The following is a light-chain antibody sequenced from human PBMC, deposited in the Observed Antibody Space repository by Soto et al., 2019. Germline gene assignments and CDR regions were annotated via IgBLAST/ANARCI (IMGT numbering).Light chain of an antibody. CDR1: SSDIGSNV. CDR3: AAWHDSLNGWV. Sequence: QAVVTQPPSASGTPGQRVTISCSGSSSDIGSNVVNWYQHLPGTAPKLLIYSNIQRPSGVPDRFSGSKSGTSASLAISGLQSEDEADYYCAAWHDSLNGWVFGGGTKLTVL. V-gene: IGLV1-44*01. CDR2: SNI. J-gene: IGLJ3*02.